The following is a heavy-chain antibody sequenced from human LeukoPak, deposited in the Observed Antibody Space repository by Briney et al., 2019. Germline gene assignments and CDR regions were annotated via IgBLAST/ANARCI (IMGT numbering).Heavy chain of an antibody. CDR3: ARHAYGYGY. V-gene: IGHV5-51*01. Sequence: GDSLKISCEASGYSFTSYWIGWVRRMPGKGLEWMGIIYPSDSDTRYSPSFQGQVTISVDKSIRTAYLQWSSLKASDTAIYYCARHAYGYGYWGQGTLVTVSS. CDR2: IYPSDSDT. J-gene: IGHJ4*02. D-gene: IGHD5-18*01. CDR1: GYSFTSYW.